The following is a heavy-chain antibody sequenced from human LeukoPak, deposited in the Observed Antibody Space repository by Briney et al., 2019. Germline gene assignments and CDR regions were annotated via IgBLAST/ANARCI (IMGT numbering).Heavy chain of an antibody. CDR2: IYSGGST. D-gene: IGHD6-25*01. J-gene: IGHJ5*02. CDR3: ARSKGSSGWQNWFDP. V-gene: IGHV3-66*01. Sequence: GGSLRLSCAASGFTVSSNYMSWVRQAPGKGLEWVSVIYSGGSTYYADSVKGRFTISRDNSKNTLYLQMNSLRAEDTAVYYCARSKGSSGWQNWFDPWGQGTLVTVSS. CDR1: GFTVSSNY.